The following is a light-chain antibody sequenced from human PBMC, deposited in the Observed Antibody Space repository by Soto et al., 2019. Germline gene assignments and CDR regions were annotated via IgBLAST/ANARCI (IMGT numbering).Light chain of an antibody. J-gene: IGLJ2*01. CDR1: SSDVGSYNL. CDR3: CSYAGIRGLV. V-gene: IGLV2-23*01. Sequence: QSALTQPASVSGSPGQSITISCTGTSSDVGSYNLVSWYQQCPGKAPKLIIYEGTKRPSGVSNRFSGSKSGNTASLTISGLQAEDKADYYCCSYAGIRGLVFGGGTKVTVL. CDR2: EGT.